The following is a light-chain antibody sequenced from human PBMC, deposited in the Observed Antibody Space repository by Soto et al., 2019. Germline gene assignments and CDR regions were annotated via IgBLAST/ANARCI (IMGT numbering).Light chain of an antibody. CDR1: SSDIGAYDY. J-gene: IGLJ1*01. CDR3: SSHAGSNAFYV. V-gene: IGLV2-14*01. CDR2: EVT. Sequence: QSALTQPASVSGSPGQSITISCTGTSSDIGAYDYVSWYQQYPGRVPKLIIHEVTNRPSGVSDRFSGSKSGNTASLTISGLQTEDEADYYCSSHAGSNAFYVFGTGTKLTVL.